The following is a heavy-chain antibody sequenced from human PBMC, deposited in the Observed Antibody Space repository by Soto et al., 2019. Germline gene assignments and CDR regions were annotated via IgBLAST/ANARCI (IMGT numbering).Heavy chain of an antibody. Sequence: QLQLQESGPGLVKPSETLSLTCTVSGGSISSSSYYWGWIRQPPGKGLEWIGSIFYSGSTYYNPXXKXRXXIAVDTSKNRFXLXLXXVTAADTAVYYCARHLTYCSAGSCYSDFPYYGMDVWGQGTTVTVSS. CDR3: ARHLTYCSAGSCYSDFPYYGMDV. CDR2: IFYSGST. CDR1: GGSISSSSYY. V-gene: IGHV4-39*01. D-gene: IGHD2-15*01. J-gene: IGHJ6*02.